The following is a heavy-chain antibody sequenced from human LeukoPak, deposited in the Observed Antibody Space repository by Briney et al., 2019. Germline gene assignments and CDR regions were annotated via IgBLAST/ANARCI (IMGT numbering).Heavy chain of an antibody. CDR2: VYYGRTT. Sequence: SETLSLTCTVSGGSISSSSHHWGWIRQSPGKGLEWIGTVYYGRTTYYNPSLDGRVTISLDTSANHFSLQLNSVTAADTAVYYCVRHDGRGGATMGAFDSWGQGSLVTVSS. CDR1: GGSISSSSHH. J-gene: IGHJ5*01. CDR3: VRHDGRGGATMGAFDS. D-gene: IGHD5-12*01. V-gene: IGHV4-39*01.